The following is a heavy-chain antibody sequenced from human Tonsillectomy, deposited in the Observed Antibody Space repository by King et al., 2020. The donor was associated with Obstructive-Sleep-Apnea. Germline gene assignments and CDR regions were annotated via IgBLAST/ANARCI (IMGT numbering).Heavy chain of an antibody. V-gene: IGHV4-30-4*07. CDR2: IYYSRST. CDR3: ARGGDYGDYRTAVGADY. CDR1: VGSISRGAYS. Sequence: QVQLQESGPGLVKPSQTLSLTCAVSVGSISRGAYSWSWIRQPPVKGLAWIGDIYYSRSTNSNPSLKSRVTISVDTSKNPFSLKLSSVTAADTAVYYCARGGDYGDYRTAVGADYWGQGTLVTVSS. D-gene: IGHD4-17*01. J-gene: IGHJ4*02.